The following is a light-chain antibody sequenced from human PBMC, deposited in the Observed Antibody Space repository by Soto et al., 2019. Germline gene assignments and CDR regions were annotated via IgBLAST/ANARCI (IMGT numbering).Light chain of an antibody. CDR3: GSWDDSLAASGGV. CDR1: TSNIGTYY. CDR2: DND. J-gene: IGLJ3*02. V-gene: IGLV1-51*01. Sequence: QSVLTQPPSVSAAPGQRVTISCSGSTSNIGTYYVSWYQQFPGAAPRPLIYDNDKRPSEIPDRFSGSKSATSATLAITGLQSGDEADYYCGSWDDSLAASGGVFGGGTQRTVL.